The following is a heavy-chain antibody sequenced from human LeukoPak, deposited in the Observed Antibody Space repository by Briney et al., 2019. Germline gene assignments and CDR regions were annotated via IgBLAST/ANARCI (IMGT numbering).Heavy chain of an antibody. D-gene: IGHD6-19*01. CDR2: LSPGGGTI. Sequence: GGSLRLSCAASGFTFSDYHMNWIRQAPGKGLEWLSYLSPGGGTIYFADSVRGRFTISRDNAKNSLHLQMDSLTADDTAVYYCTIGRDIAVAGPGGYFDHWGQGTLVTVSS. V-gene: IGHV3-11*01. CDR1: GFTFSDYH. J-gene: IGHJ4*02. CDR3: TIGRDIAVAGPGGYFDH.